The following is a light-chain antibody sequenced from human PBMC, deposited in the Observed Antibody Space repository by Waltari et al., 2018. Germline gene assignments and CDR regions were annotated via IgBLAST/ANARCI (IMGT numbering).Light chain of an antibody. CDR3: AAWDDIVRGV. J-gene: IGLJ3*02. CDR1: SVNIGSNT. Sequence: QSVLTQPPSVSGTPGQRVTISCSGSSVNIGSNTVNWYQQVPGTAPKLLIYSNSQRPSGVPDRFSGSKSGTSASLAISGLQSEDEAVYYCAAWDDIVRGVFGGGTKVTVL. V-gene: IGLV1-44*01. CDR2: SNS.